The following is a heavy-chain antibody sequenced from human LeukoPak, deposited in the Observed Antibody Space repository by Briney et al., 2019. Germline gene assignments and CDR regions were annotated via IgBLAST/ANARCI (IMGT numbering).Heavy chain of an antibody. CDR3: AKSGYNWNDVIFFDY. CDR2: ISSSSSSI. J-gene: IGHJ4*02. V-gene: IGHV3-21*01. Sequence: GGSLRLSCAASGFTFSGYTMNWVRQAPGKGLEWVSSISSSSSSIYYADSVKGRFTISRDNAKNSLYLQMNSLRAEDTAVYYCAKSGYNWNDVIFFDYWGQGILVTVSS. CDR1: GFTFSGYT. D-gene: IGHD1-1*01.